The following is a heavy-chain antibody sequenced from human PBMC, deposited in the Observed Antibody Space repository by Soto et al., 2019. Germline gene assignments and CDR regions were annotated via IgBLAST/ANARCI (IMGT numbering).Heavy chain of an antibody. CDR3: AKSRAGWFGYCSSTSCYRHDAFDI. J-gene: IGHJ3*02. CDR2: ISGSGGST. Sequence: GGSLRLSCAASGFTFSSYAMSWVRQAPGKGLEWVSAISGSGGSTYYADSVKGRFTISRDNSKNTLYLQMNSLRAEDTAVYYCAKSRAGWFGYCSSTSCYRHDAFDIWGQGTMVTVSS. V-gene: IGHV3-23*01. CDR1: GFTFSSYA. D-gene: IGHD2-2*02.